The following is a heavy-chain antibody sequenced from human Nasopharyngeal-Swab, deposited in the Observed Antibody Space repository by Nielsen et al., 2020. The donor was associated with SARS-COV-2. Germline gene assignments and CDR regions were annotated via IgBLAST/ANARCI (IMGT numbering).Heavy chain of an antibody. CDR1: GGSISSGSYY. J-gene: IGHJ6*02. CDR2: IYTSGST. V-gene: IGHV4-61*02. CDR3: ARGRWDRYYYGMGV. D-gene: IGHD1-26*01. Sequence: SETLSLTCTVSGGSISSGSYYWSWIRQPAGKGLEWIGRIYTSGSTNYNPSLKSRVTISVDTSKNQFSLKLSSVTAADTAVYYCARGRWDRYYYGMGVWGQGTTVTVSS.